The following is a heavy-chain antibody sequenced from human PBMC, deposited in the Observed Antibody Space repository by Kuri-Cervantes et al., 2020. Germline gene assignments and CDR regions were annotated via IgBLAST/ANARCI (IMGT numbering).Heavy chain of an antibody. J-gene: IGHJ6*03. CDR3: ARVSYDFWAYYYMDV. CDR1: GYTFTSYD. D-gene: IGHD3-3*01. V-gene: IGHV1-8*01. CDR2: MNPNSGNT. Sequence: ASVKVFCKASGYTFTSYDINWVRQATGQGLEWMGWMNPNSGNTGYAQKFQGRVTMTRNTSISTAYMELSSLRSEDTAVYYCARVSYDFWAYYYMDVWGKGTTVTVSS.